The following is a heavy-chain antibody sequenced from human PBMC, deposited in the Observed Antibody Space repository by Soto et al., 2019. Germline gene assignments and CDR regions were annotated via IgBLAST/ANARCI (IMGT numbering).Heavy chain of an antibody. CDR3: ARDHDYSNYYYYGMDV. Sequence: GESLRLSCAASGFTFSSYAMHWVRQAPGKGLEWVAVISYDGSNKYYADSVKGRFTISRDNSKNTLYLQMNSLRAEDTAVYYCARDHDYSNYYYYGMDVWGQGTTVTVSS. D-gene: IGHD4-4*01. V-gene: IGHV3-30-3*01. J-gene: IGHJ6*02. CDR1: GFTFSSYA. CDR2: ISYDGSNK.